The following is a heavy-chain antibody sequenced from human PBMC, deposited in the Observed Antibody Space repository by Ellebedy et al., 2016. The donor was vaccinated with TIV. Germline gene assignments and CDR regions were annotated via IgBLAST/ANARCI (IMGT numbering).Heavy chain of an antibody. V-gene: IGHV3-23*01. CDR1: GFTFSSYA. D-gene: IGHD4-23*01. J-gene: IGHJ4*02. CDR3: ATPTVVTPFDY. Sequence: GESLKISCAASGFTFSSYAMSWVRQAPGKGLEWVSAISGSGGSTYYADSVKGRFTIPRDNSKNTLYLQMNSLRAEDTAVYYCATPTVVTPFDYWGQGTLVTVSS. CDR2: ISGSGGST.